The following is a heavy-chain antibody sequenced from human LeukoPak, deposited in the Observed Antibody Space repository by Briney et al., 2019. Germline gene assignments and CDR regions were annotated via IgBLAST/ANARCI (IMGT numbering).Heavy chain of an antibody. Sequence: PAGGSLRLSCAASGFTFSDSDIHWVRQASGKGLEWVSRIRSKANNYATAYREWVKGRFTISRDDSKNTAYLQMNGLETEDTAMYYCSRTGSNISWSLDYWGQGALVTVSS. D-gene: IGHD1-14*01. V-gene: IGHV3-73*01. CDR1: GFTFSDSD. CDR3: SRTGSNISWSLDY. J-gene: IGHJ4*02. CDR2: IRSKANNYAT.